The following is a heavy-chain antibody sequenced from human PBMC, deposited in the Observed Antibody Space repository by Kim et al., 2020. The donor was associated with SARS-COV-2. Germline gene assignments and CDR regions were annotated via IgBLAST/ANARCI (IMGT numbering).Heavy chain of an antibody. Sequence: SETLSLTCAVYGGSFSGYYWSWIRQPPGKGLEWIGEINHSGSTNYNPSLKSRVTISVDTSKNQFSLKLSSVTAADTAVYYCARGIAAAGNANAFDIWGQGTMVTVSS. CDR2: INHSGST. J-gene: IGHJ3*02. D-gene: IGHD6-13*01. V-gene: IGHV4-34*01. CDR3: ARGIAAAGNANAFDI. CDR1: GGSFSGYY.